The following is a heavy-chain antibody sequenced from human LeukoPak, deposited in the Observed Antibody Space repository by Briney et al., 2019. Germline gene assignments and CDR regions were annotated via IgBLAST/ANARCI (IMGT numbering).Heavy chain of an antibody. J-gene: IGHJ3*02. Sequence: GGSLRLSCADSGFTFSSYWMSWVRQAPGKGLEWVANIKQDGSEKYYVDSVKGRFTISRDNAKKSLYLQMNSLRGEDTALYYCARDRSDILTGYNDAFDIWGQGTMVTVSS. V-gene: IGHV3-7*01. CDR1: GFTFSSYW. D-gene: IGHD3-9*01. CDR3: ARDRSDILTGYNDAFDI. CDR2: IKQDGSEK.